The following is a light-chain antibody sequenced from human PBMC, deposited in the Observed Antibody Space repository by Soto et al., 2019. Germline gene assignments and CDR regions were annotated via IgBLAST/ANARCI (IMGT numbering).Light chain of an antibody. V-gene: IGKV3-11*01. CDR1: QSISSY. CDR3: QQRSNWPIT. J-gene: IGKJ5*01. CDR2: DAS. Sequence: LLTQSPATLSVYTGQRDTHSCRASQSISSYLAWYQPRPGQPSRLLIYDASNRATGIPARFSGSGSGTDVTLTISSLEPEEFAVDYGQQRSNWPITGGQGTRRAIK.